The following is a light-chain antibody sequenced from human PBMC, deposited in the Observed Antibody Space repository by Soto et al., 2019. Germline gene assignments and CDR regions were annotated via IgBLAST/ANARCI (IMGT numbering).Light chain of an antibody. V-gene: IGKV3-20*01. Sequence: EIVLTQSPGTLSLSPGERATLSCRASQSVSSSYLAWYQQKPGQAPRLLIYGASSRANGIPDRFSGSGSGTDFTLTISRLEPEDFAVYYCQQYGISPLTFGGGTKVDIK. CDR1: QSVSSSY. CDR2: GAS. J-gene: IGKJ4*01. CDR3: QQYGISPLT.